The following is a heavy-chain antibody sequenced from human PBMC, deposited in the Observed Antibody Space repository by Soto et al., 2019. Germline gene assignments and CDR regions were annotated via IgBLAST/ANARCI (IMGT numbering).Heavy chain of an antibody. CDR2: IKQDGSEK. CDR3: ATYYRMKRYYYYYMDV. CDR1: GFTFSSYW. D-gene: IGHD3-10*01. V-gene: IGHV3-7*01. Sequence: GGSLRLSCAASGFTFSSYWMSWVRQAPGKGLEWVANIKQDGSEKYYVDSVKGRFTISRDNAKNSLYLQMNSLRAEDTAVYYCATYYRMKRYYYYYMDVWGKGTTVTVSS. J-gene: IGHJ6*03.